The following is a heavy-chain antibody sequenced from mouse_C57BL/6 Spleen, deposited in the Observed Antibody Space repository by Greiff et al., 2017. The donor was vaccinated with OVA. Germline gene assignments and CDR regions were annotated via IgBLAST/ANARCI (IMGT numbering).Heavy chain of an antibody. J-gene: IGHJ4*01. CDR3: ARVYIYYGYDRTSYYAMDY. Sequence: QVQLKQPGTELVKPGASVKLSCKASGYTFTSYWMHWVKQRPGQGLEWIGNINPSNGGTNYNEKFKSKATLTVDKSSSTAYMQLSSLTSEDSAVYYCARVYIYYGYDRTSYYAMDYWGQGTSVTVSS. CDR1: GYTFTSYW. V-gene: IGHV1-53*01. D-gene: IGHD2-2*01. CDR2: INPSNGGT.